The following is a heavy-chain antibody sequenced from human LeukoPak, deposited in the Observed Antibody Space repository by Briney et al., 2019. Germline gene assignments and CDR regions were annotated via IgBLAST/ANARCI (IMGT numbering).Heavy chain of an antibody. V-gene: IGHV3-48*02. D-gene: IGHD5-24*01. CDR2: IRSSSSII. CDR3: TRGRGPDGYNYFDY. CDR1: GLEFSGYS. Sequence: GGSLRPSCAVSGLEFSGYSMNWVRRAPGKGLEWVSYIRSSSSIIYYAESVKGRFTISRDNAKNSLYLQMNSLRDEDTAVYYCTRGRGPDGYNYFDYWGQGAQVTVSS. J-gene: IGHJ4*02.